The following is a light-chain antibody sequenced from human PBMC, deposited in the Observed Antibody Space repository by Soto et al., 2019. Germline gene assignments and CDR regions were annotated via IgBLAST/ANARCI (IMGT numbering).Light chain of an antibody. CDR2: AAS. CDR3: HQFYRSGS. Sequence: EIVLTQSPGTLSLSPGEGGTLSCRASQSISSSYLAWYQQKPGQSPRLLIYAASSRATGIPDRFSGSGSGTDFTLTISRLEPEDFAVYYCHQFYRSGSFGQGTNLEIK. V-gene: IGKV3-20*01. J-gene: IGKJ2*03. CDR1: QSISSSY.